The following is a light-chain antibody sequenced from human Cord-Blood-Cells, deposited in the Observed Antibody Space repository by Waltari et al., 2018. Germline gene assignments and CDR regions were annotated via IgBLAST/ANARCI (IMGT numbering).Light chain of an antibody. V-gene: IGLV2-23*01. CDR3: CSDAGSSTWV. Sequence: QSALTQPVSVSGSPGQSITISCPGTSSDVGSYNLVSWYQHQPGKAPKLMIYGGSKLPSGVSIRFSGSKAGNTASLTISGLQAEDEADYYCCSDAGSSTWVVGGGTKLTVL. CDR2: GGS. CDR1: SSDVGSYNL. J-gene: IGLJ3*02.